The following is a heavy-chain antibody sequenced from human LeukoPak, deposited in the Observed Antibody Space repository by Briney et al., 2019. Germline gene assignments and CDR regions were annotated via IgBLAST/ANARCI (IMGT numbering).Heavy chain of an antibody. J-gene: IGHJ4*02. CDR2: MNPNSGNT. V-gene: IGHV1-8*01. D-gene: IGHD3-22*01. CDR3: ARVEYISGYSLVY. Sequence: ASVKVSCKASGYTFTSYDINWVRQATGQGLEWMGWMNPNSGNTGYAQKFQGRVTMTRNIFISTAYMELSSLRSEDTAVYYCARVEYISGYSLVYWGQGTLVTVSS. CDR1: GYTFTSYD.